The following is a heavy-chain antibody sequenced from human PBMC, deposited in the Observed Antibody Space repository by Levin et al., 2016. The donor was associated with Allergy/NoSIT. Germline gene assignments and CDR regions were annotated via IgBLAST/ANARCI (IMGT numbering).Heavy chain of an antibody. CDR1: GFTLSNFA. CDR3: AKLRRSSPPGYYDY. V-gene: IGHV3-23*01. CDR2: ISGSGGRT. J-gene: IGHJ4*02. Sequence: GESLKISCAASGFTLSNFAMTWVRQAPGKGLEWVSDISGSGGRTYYADSVKGRFIISRDNSKNALFLQMNSLRADDTAIYFCAKLRRSSPPGYYDYWGQGILVTVSS.